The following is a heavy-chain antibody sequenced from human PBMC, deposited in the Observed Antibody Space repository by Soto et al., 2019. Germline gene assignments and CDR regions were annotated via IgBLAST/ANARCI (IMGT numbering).Heavy chain of an antibody. V-gene: IGHV4-39*07. CDR3: ARKKGYSYGPHYFDY. CDR2: MYYSGST. J-gene: IGHJ4*02. CDR1: GGSISSSSYF. Sequence: SETLSLTCTVSGGSISSSSYFWGWIRQPPGKGLEWIGSMYYSGSTYYNPSLKSRVTISVDTSKNQFSLNLSSVTAADTAVYYCARKKGYSYGPHYFDYWGQGTLVTVSS. D-gene: IGHD5-18*01.